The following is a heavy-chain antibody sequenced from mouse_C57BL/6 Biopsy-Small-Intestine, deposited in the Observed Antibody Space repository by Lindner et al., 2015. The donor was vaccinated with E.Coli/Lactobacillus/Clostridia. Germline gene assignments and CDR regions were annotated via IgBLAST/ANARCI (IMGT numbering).Heavy chain of an antibody. Sequence: VQLQESGSELARPGASVKLSCKASGYTFTSYTIGWLRQNTGQGLEWIGEIYPGSGNTHYNEKFKDKATLSADKSSSTVSMEFRSLTSGDSAVYFCARFPSYSYALDYWGQGTSVTVSS. CDR1: GYTFTSYT. V-gene: IGHV1-81*01. CDR2: IYPGSGNT. J-gene: IGHJ4*01. D-gene: IGHD1-2*01. CDR3: ARFPSYSYALDY.